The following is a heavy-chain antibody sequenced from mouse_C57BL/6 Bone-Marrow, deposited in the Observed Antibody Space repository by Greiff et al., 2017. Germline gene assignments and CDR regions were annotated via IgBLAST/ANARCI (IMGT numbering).Heavy chain of an antibody. V-gene: IGHV1-15*01. D-gene: IGHD1-1*01. CDR2: IDPETGGT. CDR3: TSPTVVAKGDV. Sequence: PLQQSGAELVRPGASVTLSCKASGYTFTDYEMHWVKQTPVHGLEWIGAIDPETGGTAYNQKFKGKAILTADKSSSTAYMELRSLTSEDSAVYYCTSPTVVAKGDVWGTGTTVTVSS. J-gene: IGHJ1*03. CDR1: GYTFTDYE.